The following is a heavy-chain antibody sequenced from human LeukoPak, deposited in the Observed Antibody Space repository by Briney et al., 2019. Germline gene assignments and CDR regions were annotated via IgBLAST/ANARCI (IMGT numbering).Heavy chain of an antibody. Sequence: GGSLRLSCAASGFTFTNAWMNWVRQAPGKGLEWVGRIKSKADGETIDYAAPVKGRFTFSRDDSKNMLYLLMNSLKSEDTAVYYCSTLTSRGLSDSWGQGTLVTVSS. CDR1: GFTFTNAW. J-gene: IGHJ4*02. CDR3: STLTSRGLSDS. CDR2: IKSKADGETI. D-gene: IGHD1-20*01. V-gene: IGHV3-15*07.